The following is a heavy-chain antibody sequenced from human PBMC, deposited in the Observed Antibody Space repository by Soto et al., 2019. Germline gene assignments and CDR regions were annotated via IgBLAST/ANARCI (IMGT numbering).Heavy chain of an antibody. J-gene: IGHJ4*02. D-gene: IGHD3-9*01. V-gene: IGHV4-59*08. Sequence: QVQLQESGPGLVKPSETLSLTCTVSGGSVSGYFWSWIRQPPGKGLEWIAYIHDGGSTNYNPSLKSRVTISIDTSKNQYSLKLSSVTAADTAVYYCARSYDTLTGYYRYWGQGTLVTVSS. CDR3: ARSYDTLTGYYRY. CDR1: GGSVSGYF. CDR2: IHDGGST.